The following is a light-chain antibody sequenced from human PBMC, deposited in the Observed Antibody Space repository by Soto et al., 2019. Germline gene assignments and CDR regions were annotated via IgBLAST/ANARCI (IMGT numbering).Light chain of an antibody. CDR3: QHYGRPPIT. V-gene: IGKV3-20*01. CDR2: GAS. J-gene: IGKJ5*01. Sequence: ELASTQSPAPLSLSPGEGATLSCRASQSVSSNLAWHQQHAGQAPRLLIAGASSRAAVIAGWCSGRGSATYFPLTISILEAEDVALYCCQHYGRPPITFGHGTRLEIK. CDR1: QSVSSN.